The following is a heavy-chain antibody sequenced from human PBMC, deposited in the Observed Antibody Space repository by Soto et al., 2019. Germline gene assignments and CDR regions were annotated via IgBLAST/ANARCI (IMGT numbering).Heavy chain of an antibody. CDR1: GSLSTTTP. J-gene: IGHJ4*02. Sequence: GGSLRLSCASSGSLSTTTPLSWVRQAPGKGLEWVSTISGRGTNTYYADSVKGRFIISRDNLKNTVNLQMNGLGVEDTAIYYCATSFRYFDKWGQGTRVTVAS. V-gene: IGHV3-23*01. CDR3: ATSFRYFDK. CDR2: ISGRGTNT.